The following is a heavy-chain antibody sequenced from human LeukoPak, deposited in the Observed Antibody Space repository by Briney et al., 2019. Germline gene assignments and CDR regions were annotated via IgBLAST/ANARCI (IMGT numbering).Heavy chain of an antibody. Sequence: GGSLTLSCAASGFSFSYYGMHWVRQAPGKGLEWVAVIWHDENTQYSVDSVKGRFTISRDNSKNTVHLQMNNLRVEDSAVYYCARDGYTNPTAYWGQGTPVTVSS. CDR1: GFSFSYYG. D-gene: IGHD1-1*01. J-gene: IGHJ4*02. V-gene: IGHV3-33*01. CDR3: ARDGYTNPTAY. CDR2: IWHDENTQ.